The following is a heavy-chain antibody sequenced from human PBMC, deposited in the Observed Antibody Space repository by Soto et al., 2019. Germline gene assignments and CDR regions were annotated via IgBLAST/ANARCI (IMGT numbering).Heavy chain of an antibody. V-gene: IGHV3-11*01. CDR2: IDTSGTKI. Sequence: QVQLVESGGDLVKPGGSLRLSCAASGYTFSDYYMSWIRQAPGKGLEWISYIDTSGTKIYYADSVKGRFTITMDNAKNSLYLEMNSLRDEDTAVYYCASHYDMWSGYLSPVDYWGQGTLVTVSS. CDR3: ASHYDMWSGYLSPVDY. CDR1: GYTFSDYY. D-gene: IGHD3-3*01. J-gene: IGHJ4*02.